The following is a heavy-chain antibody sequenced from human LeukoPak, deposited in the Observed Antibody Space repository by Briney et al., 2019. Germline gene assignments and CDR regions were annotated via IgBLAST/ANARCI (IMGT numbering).Heavy chain of an antibody. J-gene: IGHJ5*02. CDR2: ISAYNGNT. Sequence: ASVKVSCKASGYTFTCYGISWVRQAPGQGLEWMGWISAYNGNTNYAQKLQGRVTMTTDTSTSTAYMELRSLRSDDTAVYYCARVLFLEWLSFPVNWFDPWGQGTLVTVSS. D-gene: IGHD3-3*01. CDR3: ARVLFLEWLSFPVNWFDP. V-gene: IGHV1-18*01. CDR1: GYTFTCYG.